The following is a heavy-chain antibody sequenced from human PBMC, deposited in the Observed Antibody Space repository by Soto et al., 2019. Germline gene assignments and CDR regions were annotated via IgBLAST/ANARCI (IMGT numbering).Heavy chain of an antibody. CDR2: IYYSGST. CDR3: ARVPLDTAMVGSYYYYGMDV. J-gene: IGHJ6*02. Sequence: PSETLSLTCTVSGGSISSYYWSWIRQPPGTGQEWIGYIYYSGSTNYNPSLKSRVTISVDTSKNQFSLKLSSVTAADTAVYYCARVPLDTAMVGSYYYYGMDVWGQGTTVTVSS. V-gene: IGHV4-59*01. D-gene: IGHD5-18*01. CDR1: GGSISSYY.